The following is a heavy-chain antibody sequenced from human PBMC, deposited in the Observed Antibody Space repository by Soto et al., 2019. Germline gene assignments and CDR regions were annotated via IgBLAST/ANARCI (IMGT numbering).Heavy chain of an antibody. V-gene: IGHV4-39*01. CDR2: IYYSGST. Sequence: SETLSLTCTVSGGSISSSSYYWGWIRQPPGKGLEWIGSIYYSGSTYYNPSLKSRVTISVDTSKNQFSLKLSSVTAADTAVYYCARMGRRYSSSWYYFDYWGQGTLVTVSS. CDR1: GGSISSSSYY. D-gene: IGHD6-13*01. J-gene: IGHJ4*02. CDR3: ARMGRRYSSSWYYFDY.